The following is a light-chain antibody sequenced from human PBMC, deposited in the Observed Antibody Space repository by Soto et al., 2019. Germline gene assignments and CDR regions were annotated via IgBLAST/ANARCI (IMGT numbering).Light chain of an antibody. CDR1: TGAVTSGHY. CDR3: FLLQGVARV. Sequence: QAVVTQEPSLTVSPGGTVTLTCGSSTGAVTSGHYPYWFQQKPGQAPRTLIYDTSNKQYWTPARLSGSLLGGKAALTLSGAQSEDEAEYYCFLLQGVARVVGAGSALTVL. J-gene: IGLJ3*02. V-gene: IGLV7-46*01. CDR2: DTS.